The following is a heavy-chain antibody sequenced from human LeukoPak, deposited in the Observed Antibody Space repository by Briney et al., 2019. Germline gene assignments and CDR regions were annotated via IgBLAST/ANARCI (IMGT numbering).Heavy chain of an antibody. CDR2: ISGDGGSK. J-gene: IGHJ4*02. V-gene: IGHV3-43*02. D-gene: IGHD6-13*01. Sequence: PGGSLILSCAASGFTFDDYAMHWVRQGPGKGLEWVSLISGDGGSKYYADSVKGRFTISRDNRKNSLYLQMNSLTTEDTALYYCAKDSLAAAGNFDYWGQGTLVTVSS. CDR1: GFTFDDYA. CDR3: AKDSLAAAGNFDY.